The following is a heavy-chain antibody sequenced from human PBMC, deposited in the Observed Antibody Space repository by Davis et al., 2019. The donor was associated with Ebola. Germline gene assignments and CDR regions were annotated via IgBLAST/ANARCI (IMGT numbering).Heavy chain of an antibody. D-gene: IGHD2-15*01. J-gene: IGHJ5*02. Sequence: PSETLSLTCTVSGDSISSSDYFWSWIRQPPGVGLEWIGYIYYSGSTYYNPSLKSRVTMSLDTSRNQFSLRLSSVTAADTAVYYCATSRQYCSGGSCFLPFDPWGQGTLVTVSS. V-gene: IGHV4-30-4*01. CDR1: GDSISSSDYF. CDR3: ATSRQYCSGGSCFLPFDP. CDR2: IYYSGST.